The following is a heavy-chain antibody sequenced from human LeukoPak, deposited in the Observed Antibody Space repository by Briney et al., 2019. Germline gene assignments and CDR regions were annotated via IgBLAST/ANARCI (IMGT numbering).Heavy chain of an antibody. V-gene: IGHV3-11*01. Sequence: GGSLRLSCAASGFTFSDYYMSWIRHAPGKGLEWVSYISSSGSTIYYADSVKGRFTISRDNAKNSLYLQMNRLRAEDTAVYYCARERSSLYGSGTDDAFDIWGQGTMVTVSS. CDR2: ISSSGSTI. CDR3: ARERSSLYGSGTDDAFDI. D-gene: IGHD3-10*01. J-gene: IGHJ3*02. CDR1: GFTFSDYY.